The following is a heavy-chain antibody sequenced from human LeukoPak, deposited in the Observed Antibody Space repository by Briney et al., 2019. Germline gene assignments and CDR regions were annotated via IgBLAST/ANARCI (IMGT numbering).Heavy chain of an antibody. Sequence: SQTLSLTCAVSGGSISSGGYSWSWIRQPPGKGLEWIGYIYHSGSTNYNPSLKSRVTISVDTSKNQFSLKLSSVTAADTAVYYCARQITMIDYWGQGTLVTVSS. CDR1: GGSISSGGYS. CDR3: ARQITMIDY. V-gene: IGHV4-30-2*01. J-gene: IGHJ4*02. CDR2: IYHSGST. D-gene: IGHD3-22*01.